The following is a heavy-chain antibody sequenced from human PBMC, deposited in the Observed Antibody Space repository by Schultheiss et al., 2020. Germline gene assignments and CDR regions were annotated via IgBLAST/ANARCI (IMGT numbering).Heavy chain of an antibody. CDR3: ARAYSGSLGGYYYGMDV. CDR1: GFTFSDYH. J-gene: IGHJ6*02. D-gene: IGHD3-10*01. CDR2: ISSSGSTI. Sequence: GGSLRLSCAASGFTFSDYHMTWIRQAPGKGLEWLSHISSSGSTIYYADSVKGRFTISRDNAKNSLYLQMNSLRAEDTAVYYCARAYSGSLGGYYYGMDVLGQGTTVTVSS. V-gene: IGHV3-11*01.